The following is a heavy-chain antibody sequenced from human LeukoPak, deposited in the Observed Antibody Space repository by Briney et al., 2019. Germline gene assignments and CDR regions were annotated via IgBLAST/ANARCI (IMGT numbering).Heavy chain of an antibody. V-gene: IGHV3-48*02. J-gene: IGHJ5*02. CDR2: ISTSSYTI. CDR3: ARDRGTSGYLP. Sequence: GGSLRLSCGASGFTFSSYNMNWVRQAPGKGLEWVSYISTSSYTIHYADSVKGRFTISRDNAKNSLYLHMNSLRDDDTAVYYCARDRGTSGYLPWGQGTLVTVSS. CDR1: GFTFSSYN. D-gene: IGHD3-22*01.